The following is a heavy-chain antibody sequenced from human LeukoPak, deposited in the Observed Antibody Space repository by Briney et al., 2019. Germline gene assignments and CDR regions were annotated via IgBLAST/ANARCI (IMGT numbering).Heavy chain of an antibody. Sequence: PSETLSLTCTVSGGSISSYYWSWIRQPAGKGLEWIGRIYTSGSTNYNPSLKSRVTMSVDTSKNQFSLKLSSVTAADTAVYSCAKTVGGVIIPEKTWFAPWGRGTLVTVSS. CDR2: IYTSGST. V-gene: IGHV4-4*07. CDR1: GGSISSYY. D-gene: IGHD3-10*01. J-gene: IGHJ5*02. CDR3: AKTVGGVIIPEKTWFAP.